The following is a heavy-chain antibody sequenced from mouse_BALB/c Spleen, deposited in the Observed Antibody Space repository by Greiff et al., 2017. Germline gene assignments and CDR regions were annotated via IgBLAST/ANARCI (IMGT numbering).Heavy chain of an antibody. J-gene: IGHJ4*01. CDR1: GYSITSGYS. V-gene: IGHV3-1*02. CDR2: IHYSGST. D-gene: IGHD1-1*01. Sequence: DVQLQESGPDLVKPSQSLSLTCTVTGYSITSGYSWHWIRQIPGNQLEWMGYIHYSGSTNYNPSLKSRISITRDTSKNPFFLQLNSVTTEDTATSYCEREEYYGGYYAMDYWGQGTSVTVSA. CDR3: EREEYYGGYYAMDY.